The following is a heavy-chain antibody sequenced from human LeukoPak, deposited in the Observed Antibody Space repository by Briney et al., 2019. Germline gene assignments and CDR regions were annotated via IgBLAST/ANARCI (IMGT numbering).Heavy chain of an antibody. CDR1: GYTFTSYA. CDR2: INTGTGNP. D-gene: IGHD3-10*01. J-gene: IGHJ4*02. V-gene: IGHV7-4-1*02. Sequence: ASVKVSCKTSGYTFTSYAMNWVRQAPGQGLEFMGWINTGTGNPTYAQGFAGRFVFSLDTSVSTAYLQISTLKPEDTAVYNCASFGAHSFDYWGQGTLVTVSS. CDR3: ASFGAHSFDY.